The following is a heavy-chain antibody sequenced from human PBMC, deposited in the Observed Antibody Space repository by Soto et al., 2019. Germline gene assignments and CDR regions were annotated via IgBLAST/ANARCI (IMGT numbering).Heavy chain of an antibody. CDR1: GFSFSDHY. V-gene: IGHV3-11*05. CDR2: ISSTSSST. J-gene: IGHJ3*02. CDR3: AAEPFHI. Sequence: QVQLVESGGGLVKPGGSLRLSCAASGFSFSDHYMSWVRQAPGKGLEWISYISSTSSSTNYADSVTGRFTISRDNAKNTLYLQMINLRVEDTAVYYCAAEPFHIWGQGTMVNVSA.